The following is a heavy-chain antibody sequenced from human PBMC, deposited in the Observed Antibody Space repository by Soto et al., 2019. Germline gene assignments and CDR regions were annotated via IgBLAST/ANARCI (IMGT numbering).Heavy chain of an antibody. CDR3: ARGPSSAPLFY. CDR1: GFTFSSYG. J-gene: IGHJ4*02. D-gene: IGHD3-22*01. V-gene: IGHV3-30*03. Sequence: LRLSCAASGFTFSSYGMHWVRQAPGKGLEWVAVISYDGSNKYYADSVKGRFTISRDNSKNTLYLQMNSLRAEDTAVYYCARGPSSAPLFYWGQGTLVTVSS. CDR2: ISYDGSNK.